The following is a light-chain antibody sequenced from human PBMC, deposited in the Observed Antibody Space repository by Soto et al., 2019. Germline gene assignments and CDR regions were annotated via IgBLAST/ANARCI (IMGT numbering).Light chain of an antibody. CDR2: GAS. Sequence: EIVMTQSPATLSVSPGERATLSCRASQSVGSDLAWYQQKPGQAPRLLIYGASSRATGIPARFSGSGSGTDFTLTISSLEPEDFAVYYCQQYDKWPRTFGQGTKVDIK. V-gene: IGKV3D-15*01. J-gene: IGKJ1*01. CDR3: QQYDKWPRT. CDR1: QSVGSD.